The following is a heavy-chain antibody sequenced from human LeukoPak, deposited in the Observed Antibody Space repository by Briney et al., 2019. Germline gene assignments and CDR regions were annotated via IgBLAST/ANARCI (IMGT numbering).Heavy chain of an antibody. Sequence: SQTLSLTCTVSGGSISSGGYYWSWIRQHPGKGLEWIGSIYDSGSTYYNPSLKSRVTISVDTSKNQFSLKLSSVTAADTAVYYCARGVLWFGELLYENWFDPWGQGTLVTVSS. CDR2: IYDSGST. J-gene: IGHJ5*02. V-gene: IGHV4-39*07. CDR3: ARGVLWFGELLYENWFDP. D-gene: IGHD3-10*01. CDR1: GGSISSGGYY.